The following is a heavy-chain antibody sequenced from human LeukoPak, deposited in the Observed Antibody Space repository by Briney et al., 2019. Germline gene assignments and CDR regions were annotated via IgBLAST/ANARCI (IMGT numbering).Heavy chain of an antibody. D-gene: IGHD2-2*01. CDR1: GYTFSSYG. V-gene: IGHV1-18*01. Sequence: ASVKVSCKASGYTFSSYGITWVRQAPGQGLEWMGWISGYNGKTNYAQKFQGRVTMTTDTSTSTAYMEVRSPRSDDTAVYYCARAEQIVVRTMDVWGQGTTVTVSS. J-gene: IGHJ6*02. CDR2: ISGYNGKT. CDR3: ARAEQIVVRTMDV.